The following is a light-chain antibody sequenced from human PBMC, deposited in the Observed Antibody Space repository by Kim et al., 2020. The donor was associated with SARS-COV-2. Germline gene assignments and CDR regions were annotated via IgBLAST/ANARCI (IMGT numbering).Light chain of an antibody. CDR2: YDS. Sequence: APGKTARTTCGGNNIGSKSVHWYQRKPGQAHVLVISYDSARPSGIPERFSGANSGNTATLTISRVEAGDEADYYCQVRVSSSDHWVFGGGTKLTVL. CDR1: NIGSKS. J-gene: IGLJ3*02. V-gene: IGLV3-21*04. CDR3: QVRVSSSDHWV.